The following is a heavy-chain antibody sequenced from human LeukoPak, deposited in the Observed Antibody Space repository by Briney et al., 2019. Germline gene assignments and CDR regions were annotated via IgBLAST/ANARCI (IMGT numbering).Heavy chain of an antibody. D-gene: IGHD4-11*01. CDR1: GFTFSSYE. Sequence: GGSLRLSCAASGFTFSSYEMNWVRQAPGKGLEWVSCISSSGSTIYYADSVKGRFTISRDNAKNSLYLQMNSLRDEDTAVYYCARDRGYSNYYDYWGQGTLVTVSS. CDR2: ISSSGSTI. J-gene: IGHJ4*02. V-gene: IGHV3-48*03. CDR3: ARDRGYSNYYDY.